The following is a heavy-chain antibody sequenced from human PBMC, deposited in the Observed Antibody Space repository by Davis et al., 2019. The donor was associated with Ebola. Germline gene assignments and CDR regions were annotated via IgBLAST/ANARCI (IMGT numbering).Heavy chain of an antibody. J-gene: IGHJ6*04. CDR1: GGSISSYH. CDR3: ARDSVVRPRIIDV. V-gene: IGHV4-59*01. D-gene: IGHD2-21*01. Sequence: MPSETLSLTCTVSGGSISSYHWIWFRQSPGKRMEWIGHFYYSGTTTYNPSLETRATISVDTSKAHFSLRLSSVTAADTAVYYCARDSVVRPRIIDVWGKGITVIVSS. CDR2: FYYSGTT.